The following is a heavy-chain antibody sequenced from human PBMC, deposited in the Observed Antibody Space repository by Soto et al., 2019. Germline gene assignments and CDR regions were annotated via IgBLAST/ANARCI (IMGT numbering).Heavy chain of an antibody. V-gene: IGHV3-15*07. CDR2: IKSKPDGETT. CDR1: GFAFTNVW. D-gene: IGHD3-3*01. CDR3: GTDYDFGCGHTPL. J-gene: IGHJ4*02. Sequence: QLVESGGGLVKPGGSLALSCAGSGFAFTNVWLHWVRQAPGKGLEWVARIKSKPDGETTDYAAPVKGRFTSSRDDSTNRLYLQMKGVQTEDSGLYYCGTDYDFGCGHTPLWGQGTLVTVFS.